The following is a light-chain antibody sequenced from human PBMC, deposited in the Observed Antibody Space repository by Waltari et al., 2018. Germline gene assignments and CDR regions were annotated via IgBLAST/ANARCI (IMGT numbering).Light chain of an antibody. CDR2: GAS. CDR1: QCVSSN. Sequence: EIVMTQPPATLSVSQGERATLSCRASQCVSSNVAWYQQKPGQAHRRLIYGASTRATGIPARFSGSRSGTEFTLTISSLQSEDFAVYYCQQYNNWPQTFGQGTKVEIK. CDR3: QQYNNWPQT. V-gene: IGKV3-15*01. J-gene: IGKJ1*01.